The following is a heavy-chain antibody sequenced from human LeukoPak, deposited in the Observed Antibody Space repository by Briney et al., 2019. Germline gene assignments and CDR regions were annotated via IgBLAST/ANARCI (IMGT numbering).Heavy chain of an antibody. CDR3: ARVMRRDAYNRPLDY. Sequence: ASVKVSCKASGYTFTGYYMHWVRQTPGQGLEWMGRINPNSGGTNYAQKFQGRVTMTRDTSISTAYMELSRLRSDDTAVYYCARVMRRDAYNRPLDYWGQGTLVTVSS. CDR2: INPNSGGT. D-gene: IGHD5-24*01. J-gene: IGHJ4*02. V-gene: IGHV1-2*06. CDR1: GYTFTGYY.